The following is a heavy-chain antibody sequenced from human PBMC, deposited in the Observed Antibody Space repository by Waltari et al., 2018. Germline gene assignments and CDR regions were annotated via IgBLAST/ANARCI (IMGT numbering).Heavy chain of an antibody. D-gene: IGHD2-15*01. J-gene: IGHJ3*02. CDR2: ISWNSGSI. Sequence: EVQLVESGGGLVQPGRSLRLSCSASGFPFDDYAMPWVRQAPGKGLEWVSGISWNSGSIGYADSVKGRFTISRDNAKNSLYLQMNSLRAEDTALYYCAKGLGIGAFDIWGQGTMVTVSS. CDR1: GFPFDDYA. CDR3: AKGLGIGAFDI. V-gene: IGHV3-9*01.